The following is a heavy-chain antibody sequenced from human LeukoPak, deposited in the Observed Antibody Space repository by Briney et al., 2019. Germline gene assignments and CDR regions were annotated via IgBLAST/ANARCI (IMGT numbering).Heavy chain of an antibody. Sequence: KPGGSLRLSCAASGFTFSSYSMNWVRQAPGKGLEWVSSISSSSSYIYYADSVKGRFTISRDNAKNSLYLQMNSLRAEDTAVYYCARDLRAQIAVARLGAFDIWGQGTMVTVSS. D-gene: IGHD6-19*01. CDR1: GFTFSSYS. J-gene: IGHJ3*02. CDR2: ISSSSSYI. CDR3: ARDLRAQIAVARLGAFDI. V-gene: IGHV3-21*01.